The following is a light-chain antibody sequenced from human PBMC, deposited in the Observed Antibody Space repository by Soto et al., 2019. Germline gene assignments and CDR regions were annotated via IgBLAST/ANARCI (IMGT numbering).Light chain of an antibody. CDR2: SAS. V-gene: IGKV1-12*01. J-gene: IGKJ1*01. CDR1: QDIISW. CDR3: QQARYFPLA. Sequence: DVQMTQSPSSVSASVGDSVTITCRASQDIISWLVWYQQKPGKAPKLLISSASSLQSGVPSRFSGSVSGTDFTLTITSLQPEDFATYYCQQARYFPLAFGQGTKVEIK.